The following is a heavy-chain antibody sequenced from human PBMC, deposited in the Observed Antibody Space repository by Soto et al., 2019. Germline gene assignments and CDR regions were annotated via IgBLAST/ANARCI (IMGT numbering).Heavy chain of an antibody. D-gene: IGHD1-26*01. V-gene: IGHV4-39*01. J-gene: IGHJ5*02. CDR1: GGSISSSSYY. CDR3: ARRNAWGNPFEPNGFDP. Sequence: QLQLQESGPGLVKPSETLSLTCTVSGGSISSSSYYWGWIRQPPGKGLEWIGSIYYSGSTYYNPSLKSRGTISVDTSKNQFFLKLSSVTAADTAVYYCARRNAWGNPFEPNGFDPWGQGTLVTVSS. CDR2: IYYSGST.